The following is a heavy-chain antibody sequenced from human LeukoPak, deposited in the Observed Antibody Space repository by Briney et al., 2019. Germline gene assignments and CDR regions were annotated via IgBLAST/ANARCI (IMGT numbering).Heavy chain of an antibody. CDR2: IYYSGST. J-gene: IGHJ4*02. CDR3: ARGRPRRRGFDY. CDR1: GGSFSGYY. Sequence: SETLSLTCAVYGGSFSGYYWSWIRQPPGKGLEWIGYIYYSGSTYYNPSLKSRVTISVDTSKNQFSLKLSSVTAADTAGYYCARGRPRRRGFDYWGQGTLVTVSS. V-gene: IGHV4-34*09. D-gene: IGHD1-1*01.